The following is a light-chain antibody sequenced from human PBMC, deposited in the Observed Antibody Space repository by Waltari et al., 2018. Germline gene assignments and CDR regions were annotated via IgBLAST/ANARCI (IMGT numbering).Light chain of an antibody. V-gene: IGKV1-5*03. Sequence: DIQMTQSPSTLSASVGDSVTITCRASQRISYWLDWYQQKPGKAPKLLIYKASTLESGVPSRFSGSGFGTEFTLTISSLEPDDFATYYCQQYNTFKYTFGQGTKLEI. CDR2: KAS. CDR3: QQYNTFKYT. J-gene: IGKJ2*01. CDR1: QRISYW.